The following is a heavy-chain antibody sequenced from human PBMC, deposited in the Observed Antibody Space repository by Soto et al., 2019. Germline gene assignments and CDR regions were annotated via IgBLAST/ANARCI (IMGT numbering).Heavy chain of an antibody. Sequence: HPGGSLRLSCAASGFTFSSYGMHWVRQAPGKGLEWVAVIWYDGSNKYYADSVKGRFTISRDNSKNTLYLQMNSLRAEDTAVYYCAREPYYDILTGYSPFFDYWGQATLVTVSS. CDR3: AREPYYDILTGYSPFFDY. D-gene: IGHD3-9*01. J-gene: IGHJ4*02. V-gene: IGHV3-33*01. CDR2: IWYDGSNK. CDR1: GFTFSSYG.